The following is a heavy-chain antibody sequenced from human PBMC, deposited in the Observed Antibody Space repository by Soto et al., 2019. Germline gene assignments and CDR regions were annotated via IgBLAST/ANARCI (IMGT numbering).Heavy chain of an antibody. D-gene: IGHD4-4*01. J-gene: IGHJ4*02. Sequence: EVQLVESGGGLVQPGGSLRLSCAASGFTVSNNYMIWFRLPPGKGLEWVSIIYSGGTTYYADSXKGRXTISRDNSKNTLYXXXNXLRVEDTAVYYCARNGWGMATVGMWGPGTLVTVSS. CDR3: ARNGWGMATVGM. CDR2: IYSGGTT. V-gene: IGHV3-53*01. CDR1: GFTVSNNY.